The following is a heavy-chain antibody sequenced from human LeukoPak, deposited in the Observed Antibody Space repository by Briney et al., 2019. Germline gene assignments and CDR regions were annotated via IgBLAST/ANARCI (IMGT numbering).Heavy chain of an antibody. J-gene: IGHJ4*02. CDR1: GYSISSGYY. CDR3: ARTPTTVVTYYFDY. Sequence: SETLSLTCAVSGYSISSGYYWGWIPQPPGKGLEWIGSIYHSGSTYYNPSLKSRVTISVDTSKNQFSLKLSSVTAADTAVHYCARTPTTVVTYYFDYWGQGTLVTVSS. V-gene: IGHV4-38-2*01. D-gene: IGHD4-23*01. CDR2: IYHSGST.